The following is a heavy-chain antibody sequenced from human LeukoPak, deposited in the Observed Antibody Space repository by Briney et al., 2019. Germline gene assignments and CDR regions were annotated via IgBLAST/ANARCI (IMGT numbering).Heavy chain of an antibody. Sequence: PGGSLRLSCAASGFTFSSYWMSWVRQAPGKGREGVSSISSISSYIYYADSVNGRFTISRDNAKNSLYLQMNSLRAADTAVYYCARWGVTTVTTFPYYYYMDVWGKGTTVTVSS. J-gene: IGHJ6*03. V-gene: IGHV3-21*01. D-gene: IGHD4-11*01. CDR1: GFTFSSYW. CDR2: ISSISSYI. CDR3: ARWGVTTVTTFPYYYYMDV.